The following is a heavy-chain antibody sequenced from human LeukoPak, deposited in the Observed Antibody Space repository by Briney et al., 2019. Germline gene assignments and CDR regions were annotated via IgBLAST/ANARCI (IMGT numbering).Heavy chain of an antibody. V-gene: IGHV1-69*05. CDR1: GGTFSSYA. J-gene: IGHJ4*02. D-gene: IGHD3-10*02. CDR3: ASLTSMFQGRDY. CDR2: IIPIFGTA. Sequence: VASVKVSCKASGGTFSSYAISWVRRAPGQGLEWMGGIIPIFGTANYAQKFQGRVTITTDESTSTAYMELSSLRSEDTAVYYCASLTSMFQGRDYWGQGTLVTVSS.